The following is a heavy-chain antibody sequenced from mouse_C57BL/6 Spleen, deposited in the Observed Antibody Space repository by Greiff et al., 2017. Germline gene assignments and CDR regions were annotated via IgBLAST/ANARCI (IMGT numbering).Heavy chain of an antibody. CDR1: GFTFSSYA. D-gene: IGHD4-1*01. CDR3: ARDQRTGTRFAY. Sequence: DVQLVESGGGLVKPGGSLKLSCAASGFTFSSYAMSWVRQTPEKRLEWVATISDGGSYTYYPDNVKGRFTISRDNAKNNLYLQMSHLKSEDTAMYYCARDQRTGTRFAYWGQGTLVTVSA. V-gene: IGHV5-4*01. J-gene: IGHJ3*01. CDR2: ISDGGSYT.